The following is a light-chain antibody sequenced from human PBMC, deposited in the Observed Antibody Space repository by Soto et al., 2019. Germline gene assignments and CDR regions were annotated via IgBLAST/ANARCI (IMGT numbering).Light chain of an antibody. CDR1: QSVSRY. J-gene: IGKJ2*01. CDR3: QQRSTWPYT. V-gene: IGKV3-11*01. Sequence: EIVLTQSPATLSLSPGERATLSCRASQSVSRYVAWYQQTPGQAPRLLIFDASTRATGIPARFSGSGSGTDFTLTISSLEPEDFAVYYCQQRSTWPYTFGQGTKVDIK. CDR2: DAS.